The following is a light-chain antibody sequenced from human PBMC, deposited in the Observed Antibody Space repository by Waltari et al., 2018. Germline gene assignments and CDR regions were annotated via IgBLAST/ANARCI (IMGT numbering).Light chain of an antibody. J-gene: IGLJ3*02. CDR2: DVS. Sequence: QSALTQPASVSGSPGQSITISCTGTSSDAGGYNYVSWYQQHPGKAPKLLIFDVSNRPAGVSKRFSDSKSGNTASLTISGLQAEDESDYYCCSFTGGSTWVFGGGTKLTVL. CDR3: CSFTGGSTWV. V-gene: IGLV2-14*01. CDR1: SSDAGGYNY.